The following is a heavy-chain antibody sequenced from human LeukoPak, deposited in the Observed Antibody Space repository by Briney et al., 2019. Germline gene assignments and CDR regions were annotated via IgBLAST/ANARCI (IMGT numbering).Heavy chain of an antibody. Sequence: PGGSLRLSCVVSGFTFSSYEMNWVRQAPGKELEWVSYIRSSGDTIYYADSVKGRFTISRDNAKNSLYLQMNSLRAEDTAVYYCARGGSSSWYEYWYFDLWGRGTLVTVSS. CDR1: GFTFSSYE. V-gene: IGHV3-48*03. CDR2: IRSSGDTI. D-gene: IGHD6-13*01. CDR3: ARGGSSSWYEYWYFDL. J-gene: IGHJ2*01.